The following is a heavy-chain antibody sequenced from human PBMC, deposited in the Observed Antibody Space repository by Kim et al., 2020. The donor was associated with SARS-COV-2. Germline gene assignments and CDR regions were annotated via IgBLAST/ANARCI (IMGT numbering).Heavy chain of an antibody. J-gene: IGHJ3*02. CDR2: GST. CDR3: ARGYAFDI. Sequence: GSTTYHPSLKSGDTISVDTPKNQFSLKLGSVTATDTAVYYCARGYAFDIWGQGTMVTVSS. V-gene: IGHV4-61*02.